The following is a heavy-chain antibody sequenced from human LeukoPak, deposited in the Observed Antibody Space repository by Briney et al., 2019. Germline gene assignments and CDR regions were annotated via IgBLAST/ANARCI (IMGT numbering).Heavy chain of an antibody. CDR2: IYYSGST. V-gene: IGHV4-39*07. D-gene: IGHD2-2*01. CDR3: ARVQLRNWFDP. CDR1: GGSISSSSYY. J-gene: IGHJ5*02. Sequence: PSETLSLTRTVSGGSISSSSYYWGWIRQPPGKGLEWIGSIYYSGSTYYNPSLKSRVTMSVDTSKNQFSLKLSSATAADTAVYYCARVQLRNWFDPWGQGTLVTVSS.